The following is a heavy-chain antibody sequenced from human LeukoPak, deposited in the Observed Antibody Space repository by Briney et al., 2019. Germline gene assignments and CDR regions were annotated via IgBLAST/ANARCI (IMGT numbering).Heavy chain of an antibody. CDR2: ISSSGSPI. J-gene: IGHJ4*02. D-gene: IGHD6-19*01. V-gene: IGHV3-48*01. CDR1: GFTFSDYS. Sequence: PGGSLRLSCAASGFTFSDYSFNWVRQAPGKGLEWVSYISSSGSPIYYADSLKGRFTISRDNAKNSLYLQMNSLRAEDTAVYYCVRDPPRTVPGIDFDYWGRGTLVTVSS. CDR3: VRDPPRTVPGIDFDY.